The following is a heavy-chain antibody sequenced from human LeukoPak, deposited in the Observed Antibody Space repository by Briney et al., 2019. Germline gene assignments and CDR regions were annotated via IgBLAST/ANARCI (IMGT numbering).Heavy chain of an antibody. CDR2: ISGSGGST. J-gene: IGHJ4*02. Sequence: GGSLRLSCAASGFTVSSFYMNWVRQAPGKGLEWVSAISGSGGSTYYADSVKGRFTISRDNSKNTLYLQMNSLRAEDTAVYYCASPPRGVDYWGQGTLVTVSS. V-gene: IGHV3-23*01. CDR1: GFTVSSFY. CDR3: ASPPRGVDY. D-gene: IGHD5-24*01.